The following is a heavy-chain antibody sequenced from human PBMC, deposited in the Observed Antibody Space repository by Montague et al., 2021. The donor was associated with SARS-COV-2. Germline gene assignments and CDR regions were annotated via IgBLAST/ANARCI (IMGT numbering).Heavy chain of an antibody. CDR1: GASFNGYY. D-gene: IGHD5-24*01. V-gene: IGHV4-34*01. CDR2: INHSGST. J-gene: IGHJ4*02. Sequence: SETLSLTCAVYGASFNGYYWTWIRQPPGKGLEWIGEINHSGSTSYNPSLRSRVTISVDTSKNQFSLKLTSVTAADTAVHYCTRRLHGFNRHYFDYWGQGTLVTVSS. CDR3: TRRLHGFNRHYFDY.